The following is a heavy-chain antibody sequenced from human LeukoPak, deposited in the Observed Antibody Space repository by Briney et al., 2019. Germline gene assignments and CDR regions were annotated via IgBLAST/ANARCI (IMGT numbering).Heavy chain of an antibody. V-gene: IGHV3-11*01. CDR1: GFTFSDYH. J-gene: IGHJ4*02. Sequence: GGSLRLSCAASGFTFSDYHMTWIRQAPGRGLEWISYITNGDNTMYYADSVKGRFTISRDNTKNSLSLQMDSLRAEDTAVYYCARGGIMDHDSWFDYWGQGVLVTVSS. CDR3: ARGGIMDHDSWFDY. CDR2: ITNGDNTM. D-gene: IGHD3-16*01.